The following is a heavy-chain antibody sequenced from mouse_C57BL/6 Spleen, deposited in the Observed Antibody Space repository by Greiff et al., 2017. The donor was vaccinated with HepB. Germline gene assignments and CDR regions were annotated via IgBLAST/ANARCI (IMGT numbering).Heavy chain of an antibody. V-gene: IGHV2-6-1*01. Sequence: QVQLQQSGPGLVAPSQSLTITCTVSGFSLTSYGVHWVRQPPGKGLEWLVVIWSDGSTTYNSALKSRLSISKDNSKSQVFLKMNSLQTDDTAMYYCARHRYDDYAMDYWGQGTSVTVSS. J-gene: IGHJ4*01. CDR1: GFSLTSYG. D-gene: IGHD2-3*01. CDR2: IWSDGST. CDR3: ARHRYDDYAMDY.